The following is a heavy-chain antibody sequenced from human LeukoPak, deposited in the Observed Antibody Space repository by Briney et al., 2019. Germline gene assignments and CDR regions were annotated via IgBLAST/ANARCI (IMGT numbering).Heavy chain of an antibody. Sequence: SETLSLTCAVYGGSFIGFHWNWIRQPPGKGLEWIGDINHSGSTNYNPSLTSRVTISVDPSKNQFSLNLSSVTAADTAVYYCARDQVVRGGEDYWGQGTLVTVSS. D-gene: IGHD3-10*01. V-gene: IGHV4-34*01. CDR1: GGSFIGFH. J-gene: IGHJ4*02. CDR2: INHSGST. CDR3: ARDQVVRGGEDY.